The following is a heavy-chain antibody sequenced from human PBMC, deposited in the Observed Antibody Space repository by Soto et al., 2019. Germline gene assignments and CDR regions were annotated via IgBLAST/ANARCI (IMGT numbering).Heavy chain of an antibody. Sequence: QVQLQESGPGLVKPSETLSLTCTVSGGSISSYYWSWIRQPPGKGLEWIGYIYYSGSTNYNPSLKSRVTISGATSKNQFSLKLSSASAADTAVYYCARRWGSAADYWGQGTLVTVSS. J-gene: IGHJ4*02. CDR3: ARRWGSAADY. V-gene: IGHV4-59*08. D-gene: IGHD2-15*01. CDR2: IYYSGST. CDR1: GGSISSYY.